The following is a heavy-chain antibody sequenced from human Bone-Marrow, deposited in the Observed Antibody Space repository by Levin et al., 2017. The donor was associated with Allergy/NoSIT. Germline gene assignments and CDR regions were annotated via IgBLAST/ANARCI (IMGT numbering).Heavy chain of an antibody. J-gene: IGHJ4*02. V-gene: IGHV3-23*01. D-gene: IGHD3-16*01. CDR1: GFSFSGYATNTYA. CDR2: IGGSGGSGTT. Sequence: GGSLRLSCEVSGFSFSGYATNTYAMSWVRRAPGKGLEWVAGIGGSGGSGTTYYLDSVRGRFTISRDNSENTLYLQMNSLRLEDTGLYYCTRGSGSYPWAVFDHWGLGTLVTVSS. CDR3: TRGSGSYPWAVFDH.